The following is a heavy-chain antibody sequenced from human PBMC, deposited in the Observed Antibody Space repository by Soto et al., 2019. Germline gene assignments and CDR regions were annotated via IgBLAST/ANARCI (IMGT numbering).Heavy chain of an antibody. CDR3: ARGNDSSGYLPYYYYYYGMDV. D-gene: IGHD3-22*01. CDR1: GGSISSYY. V-gene: IGHV4-59*01. Sequence: SDTLSLTCTVSGGSISSYYWSWIRQPPGKGLEWIGYIYYSGSTNYNPSLKSRVTISVDTSKNQFSLKLSSVTAADTAVYYCARGNDSSGYLPYYYYYYGMDVWGQGTTVTVSS. CDR2: IYYSGST. J-gene: IGHJ6*02.